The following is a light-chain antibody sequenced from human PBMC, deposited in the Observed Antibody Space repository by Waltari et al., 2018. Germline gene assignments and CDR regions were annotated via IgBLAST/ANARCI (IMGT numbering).Light chain of an antibody. CDR2: DAS. CDR3: QQRSSWPT. CDR1: QSVSNS. J-gene: IGKJ4*02. Sequence: EIVLTQSPATLSLSPGERATLSCRASQSVSNSLVWYQQKPGQSPRLLIYDASNRATGIPARFSGSVSGTDFTLTISSLEPEDFAVYYCQQRSSWPTFGGGTKVEIK. V-gene: IGKV3-11*01.